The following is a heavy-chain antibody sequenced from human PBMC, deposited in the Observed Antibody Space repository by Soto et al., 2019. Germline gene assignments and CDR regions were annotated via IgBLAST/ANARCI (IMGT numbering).Heavy chain of an antibody. Sequence: GASVKVSCKASGGTFSSYAISWVRQAPGQGLEWMGGIIPIFGTANYAQKFQGRVTITADESTSTAYMELSSLRSEDTAVYYCARELAVAGRPQYYYYYGMDVWGQGTTVTVSS. CDR1: GGTFSSYA. D-gene: IGHD6-19*01. CDR3: ARELAVAGRPQYYYYYGMDV. V-gene: IGHV1-69*13. J-gene: IGHJ6*02. CDR2: IIPIFGTA.